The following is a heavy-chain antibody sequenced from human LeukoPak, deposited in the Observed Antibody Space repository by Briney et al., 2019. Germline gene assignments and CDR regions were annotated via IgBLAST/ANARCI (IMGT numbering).Heavy chain of an antibody. J-gene: IGHJ4*02. CDR1: GFTFSSNW. CDR3: ARDSRDIAWYFDF. D-gene: IGHD2-15*01. CDR2: INPDGSSS. Sequence: PGKSLRLSCAASGFTFSSNWMHWVRQAPGKGLVWVSRINPDGSSSDYADSVKGRFTISRDNAKNTLYLQMNSLRAEDTAVYYCARDSRDIAWYFDFWGQGTLVTVSS. V-gene: IGHV3-74*01.